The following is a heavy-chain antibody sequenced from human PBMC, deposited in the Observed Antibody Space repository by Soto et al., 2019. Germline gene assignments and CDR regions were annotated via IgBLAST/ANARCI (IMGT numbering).Heavy chain of an antibody. Sequence: QVQLVQSGAEVKKPGASVKVSCKASGYTFTRYGISWVRQAPGQGLAWMGWISALNGNTKYVDNFQDRVTMTTDTSTNTSYMEVRSLRSDDTAMYYCARVYGSGSYIAFDFWGQGTMVTVSS. CDR3: ARVYGSGSYIAFDF. D-gene: IGHD3-10*01. CDR1: GYTFTRYG. CDR2: ISALNGNT. V-gene: IGHV1-18*01. J-gene: IGHJ3*01.